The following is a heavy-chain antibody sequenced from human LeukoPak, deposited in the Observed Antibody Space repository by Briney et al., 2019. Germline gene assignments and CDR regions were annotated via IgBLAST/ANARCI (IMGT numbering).Heavy chain of an antibody. CDR3: VGSTGWSGY. V-gene: IGHV3-74*01. Sequence: GGSLRLSCAASGFTFSSYWMHWVRHAPGKGLVWVSRISSDGSTVYADFVKGRFTISRDNAKNTLYLQMNSLREEDTAVYYCVGSTGWSGYWGQGTLVTVSS. J-gene: IGHJ4*02. CDR2: ISSDGST. CDR1: GFTFSSYW. D-gene: IGHD6-19*01.